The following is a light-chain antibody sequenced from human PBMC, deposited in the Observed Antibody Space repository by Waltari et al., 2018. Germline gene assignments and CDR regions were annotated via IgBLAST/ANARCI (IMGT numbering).Light chain of an antibody. V-gene: IGKV1-39*01. CDR1: QSISSY. CDR2: AAS. CDR3: QQSYSTPPYT. Sequence: VTITCRASQSISSYLNWYQQKPGKAPKLLIYAASSLQSGVPSRFSGSGSVTDFTLTISSLQPEDFATYYCQQSYSTPPYTFGQGTKLEIK. J-gene: IGKJ2*01.